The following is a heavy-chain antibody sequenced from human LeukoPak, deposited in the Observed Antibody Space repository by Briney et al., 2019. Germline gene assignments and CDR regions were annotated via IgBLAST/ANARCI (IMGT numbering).Heavy chain of an antibody. V-gene: IGHV1-18*01. D-gene: IGHD2-2*01. CDR3: AREYCSTTRCYMADY. Sequence: ASVKVSCKASGGSIRLYAISWVRQAPGQGLEWMGWISGYNGNTNYAQILQGRVTMTTDTSTSTAYMELRSLRSDDTAVYYCAREYCSTTRCYMADYWGQGTLVTVSS. J-gene: IGHJ4*02. CDR2: ISGYNGNT. CDR1: GGSIRLYA.